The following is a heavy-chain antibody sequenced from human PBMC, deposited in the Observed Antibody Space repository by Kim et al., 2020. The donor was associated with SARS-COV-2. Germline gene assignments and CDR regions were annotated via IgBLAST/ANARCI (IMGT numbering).Heavy chain of an antibody. CDR1: GFTFSSYA. CDR3: AREVVVVVAATNYYYGMDV. Sequence: GGSLRLSCAASGFTFSSYAMHWVRQAPGKGLEWVAVISYDGSNKYYADSVKGRFTISRDNSENTLYLQMNSLRAEDTAVYYCAREVVVVVAATNYYYGMDVWGQGTTVTVSS. D-gene: IGHD2-15*01. J-gene: IGHJ6*02. V-gene: IGHV3-30*04. CDR2: ISYDGSNK.